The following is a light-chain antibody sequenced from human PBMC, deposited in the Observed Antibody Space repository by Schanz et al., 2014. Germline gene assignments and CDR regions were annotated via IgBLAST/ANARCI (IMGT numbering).Light chain of an antibody. CDR2: VAS. V-gene: IGKV1-39*01. CDR1: QSISSY. Sequence: DIQMTQSPSSLSASVGDRVTITCRASQSISSYLNWYQQKPGRAPKLLIYVASSLQSGVPSRFSGSGSVTEFTLTISGLQPDDFATYYCQHYNTSVFTFGPGTKVDIK. J-gene: IGKJ3*01. CDR3: QHYNTSVFT.